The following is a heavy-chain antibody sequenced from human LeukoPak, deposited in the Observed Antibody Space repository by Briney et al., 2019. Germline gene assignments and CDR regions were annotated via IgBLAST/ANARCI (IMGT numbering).Heavy chain of an antibody. D-gene: IGHD2-2*01. CDR1: GGSISSSSYY. V-gene: IGHV4-61*05. CDR3: ARLYHTHFDY. CDR2: IYYSGST. Sequence: SETLSLTCTVSGGSISSSSYYWGWIRQPPGKGLEWIGYIYYSGSTNYNPSLKSRVTISVDTSKNQFSLKLSSVTAADTAVYYCARLYHTHFDYWGQGTLVTVSS. J-gene: IGHJ4*02.